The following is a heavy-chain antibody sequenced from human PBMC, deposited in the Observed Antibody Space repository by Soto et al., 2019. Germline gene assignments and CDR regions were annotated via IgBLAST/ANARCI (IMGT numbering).Heavy chain of an antibody. CDR1: EFTFSSSW. CDR2: INSDGSST. D-gene: IGHD2-15*01. Sequence: HPGGSLRLSCVVSEFTFSSSWMHWVRQGPGKGLVWVSRINSDGSSTNYADSVKGRFTTSRDNAKNMLYLQMNSLRAEDTALYYCVTGWSDYWGQGTLVTVSS. V-gene: IGHV3-74*01. J-gene: IGHJ4*02. CDR3: VTGWSDY.